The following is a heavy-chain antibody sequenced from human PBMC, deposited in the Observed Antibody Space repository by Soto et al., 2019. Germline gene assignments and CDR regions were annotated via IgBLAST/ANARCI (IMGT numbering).Heavy chain of an antibody. Sequence: GGSLRLSCAASGFTFSNYVMNWVRQAPGKGLDWVSAISASGGSTYYADSVKGRFTISRDNAKNTLYLQMNSLRAEDTSLYYCARDGRNRFDFWGQGTLVTVSS. J-gene: IGHJ4*02. CDR1: GFTFSNYV. D-gene: IGHD4-4*01. CDR2: ISASGGST. V-gene: IGHV3-23*01. CDR3: ARDGRNRFDF.